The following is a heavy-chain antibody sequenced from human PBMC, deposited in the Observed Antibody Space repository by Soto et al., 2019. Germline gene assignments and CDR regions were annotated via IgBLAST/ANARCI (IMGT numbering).Heavy chain of an antibody. CDR3: AGSKNREFGFDY. CDR2: INPNSGGT. V-gene: IGHV1-2*04. CDR1: GYTFTGYY. Sequence: VASVKVSCKASGYTFTGYYMHWVRQAPGQGLEWMGWINPNSGGTNYAQKFQGWVTMTRDTSISTAYMELSRLRSDDTALYYCAGSKNREFGFDYWGQGALVTVSS. D-gene: IGHD3-10*01. J-gene: IGHJ4*02.